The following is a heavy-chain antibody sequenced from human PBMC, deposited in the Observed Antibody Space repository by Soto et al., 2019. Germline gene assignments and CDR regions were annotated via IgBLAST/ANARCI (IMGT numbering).Heavy chain of an antibody. Sequence: ASVKVSCKASGSTFTSYAMHWVRQAPGQRLEWMGWINAGNGNTKYSQKFQGRVTITRDTSASTAYMELSSLRSEDTAVYYCARDTLGARVVIPRVNYGMDGWGQGTTGTVSS. CDR1: GSTFTSYA. V-gene: IGHV1-3*01. J-gene: IGHJ6*02. CDR3: ARDTLGARVVIPRVNYGMDG. D-gene: IGHD3-22*01. CDR2: INAGNGNT.